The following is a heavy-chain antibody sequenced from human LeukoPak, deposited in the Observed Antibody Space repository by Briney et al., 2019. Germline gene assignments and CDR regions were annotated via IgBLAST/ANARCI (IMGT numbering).Heavy chain of an antibody. D-gene: IGHD2/OR15-2a*01. CDR1: GGSISSSSYY. CDR2: IYYSGST. V-gene: IGHV4-39*01. Sequence: SETLSLTCTVSGGSISSSSYYWGWIRQPPGKGLEWIGSIYYSGSTNYNPSLKSRVTISVDTSKNQFSLKLSSVTAADTAVYYCARHVRFYYAYFDYWGQGTLVTVSS. CDR3: ARHVRFYYAYFDY. J-gene: IGHJ4*02.